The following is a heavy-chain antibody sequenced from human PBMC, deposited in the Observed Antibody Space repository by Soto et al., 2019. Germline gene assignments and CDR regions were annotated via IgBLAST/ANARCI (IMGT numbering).Heavy chain of an antibody. D-gene: IGHD2-15*01. CDR1: GYSFTSYW. J-gene: IGHJ2*01. Sequence: PGESLKISCKGSGYSFTSYWIGWVRQMPGKGLEWMGIIYPGDSDTRYSPSFQGQVTISADKSISTAYLQWSSLKASDTAMYYCARHKDCSGGSCYSDFYWYFDLWGRGTLVTVSS. V-gene: IGHV5-51*01. CDR2: IYPGDSDT. CDR3: ARHKDCSGGSCYSDFYWYFDL.